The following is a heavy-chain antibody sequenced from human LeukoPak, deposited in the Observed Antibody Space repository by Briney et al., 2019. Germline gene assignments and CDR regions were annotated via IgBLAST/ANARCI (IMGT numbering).Heavy chain of an antibody. CDR2: INTDGSST. J-gene: IGHJ4*02. CDR3: ARRGGLGYGDLDY. Sequence: GGSLRLSCAASGFTFSNYWMHWVRQAPGKGLVWVSRINTDGSSTDYADSVKGRFTISRDNAKNTLYLQMNSLRAEDTAIYYCARRGGLGYGDLDYWGQGTLVTVSS. D-gene: IGHD4-17*01. CDR1: GFTFSNYW. V-gene: IGHV3-74*01.